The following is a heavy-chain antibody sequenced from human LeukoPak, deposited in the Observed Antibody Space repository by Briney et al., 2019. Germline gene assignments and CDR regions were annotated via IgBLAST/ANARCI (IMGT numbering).Heavy chain of an antibody. CDR3: ACARTGGAYFDY. V-gene: IGHV3-48*02. CDR1: GFIFSRNN. D-gene: IGHD1-1*01. J-gene: IGHJ4*02. Sequence: GGSLRLSCAASGFIFSRNNMNWVRQAPGKWLEWVSYISSSGTTIYYADSVKGRFTISRDNAKNSLYLQMNSLRDEDTAVYYCACARTGGAYFDYWGQGTLVTVSS. CDR2: ISSSGTTI.